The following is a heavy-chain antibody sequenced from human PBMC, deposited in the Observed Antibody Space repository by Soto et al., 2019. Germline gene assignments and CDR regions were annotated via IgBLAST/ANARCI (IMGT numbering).Heavy chain of an antibody. Sequence: ASVKVSCKASGYTFTSCYIHWVRQAPGEGLEWMGIINPSGGSTSYAQKFQGRVTMTRDTSTSTVYMELSSLRSEDTAVYYCARDWRAGRRVPAAIAYYYYGMDVWGQGTTVTVSS. V-gene: IGHV1-46*01. D-gene: IGHD2-2*02. J-gene: IGHJ6*02. CDR1: GYTFTSCY. CDR2: INPSGGST. CDR3: ARDWRAGRRVPAAIAYYYYGMDV.